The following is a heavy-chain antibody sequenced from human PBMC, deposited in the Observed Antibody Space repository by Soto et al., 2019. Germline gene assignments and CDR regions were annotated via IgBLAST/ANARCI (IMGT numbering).Heavy chain of an antibody. V-gene: IGHV3-23*01. CDR1: GVTFSDNA. CDR2: ISDDGDST. CDR3: AKSLSTAVNYGLDV. Sequence: EVQLLESGGGLVQPGGSLRLSCGASGVTFSDNAMTWVRQAPGKGLEWVSSISDDGDSTYYADSVKGRFAVSRDNSRHTVFLHMNTLGAEDTAVYYCAKSLSTAVNYGLDVWGQGTSLTVSS. J-gene: IGHJ6*02. D-gene: IGHD2-2*01.